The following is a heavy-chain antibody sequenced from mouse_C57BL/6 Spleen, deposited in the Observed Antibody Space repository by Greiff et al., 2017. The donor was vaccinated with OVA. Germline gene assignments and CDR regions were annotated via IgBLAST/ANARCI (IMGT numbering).Heavy chain of an antibody. V-gene: IGHV3-6*01. Sequence: EVQLQESGPGLVKPSPSLSLTCSVTGYSITSGYYWNWIRQFPGNKLEWMGYISYDGSNNYNPSLKNRISITRDTSKNQFFLKLNSVTTEDTATYYCARDVYEYYVDYWGQGTTLTVSS. D-gene: IGHD2-3*01. J-gene: IGHJ2*01. CDR2: ISYDGSN. CDR1: GYSITSGYY. CDR3: ARDVYEYYVDY.